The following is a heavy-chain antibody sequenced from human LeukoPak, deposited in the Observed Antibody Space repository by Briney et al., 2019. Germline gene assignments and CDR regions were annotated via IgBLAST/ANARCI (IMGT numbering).Heavy chain of an antibody. CDR1: GFTFSSYW. CDR3: ASSSIAAQFDY. J-gene: IGHJ4*02. CDR2: IKQDGSEK. V-gene: IGHV3-7*01. D-gene: IGHD6-6*01. Sequence: GGSLRLSCAAPGFTFSSYWMSWVRQAPGKGLEWVANIKQDGSEKYYVDSVKGRFTISRDNAKNSLYLQMNSLRAEDTAVYYCASSSIAAQFDYWGQGTLVTVSS.